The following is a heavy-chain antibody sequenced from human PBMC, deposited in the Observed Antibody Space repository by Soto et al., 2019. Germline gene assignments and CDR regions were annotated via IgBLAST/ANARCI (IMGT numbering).Heavy chain of an antibody. J-gene: IGHJ5*02. D-gene: IGHD1-1*01. V-gene: IGHV1-69*13. Sequence: SVKVSCKASVGTFSSYAISWVRQAPGQGLEWMGGIIPIFGTANYAQKFQGRVTITADESTTTSYMELRSLTSDAPAVYFCARDWKGAEGFDPWGQGTLVTVSS. CDR2: IIPIFGTA. CDR1: VGTFSSYA. CDR3: ARDWKGAEGFDP.